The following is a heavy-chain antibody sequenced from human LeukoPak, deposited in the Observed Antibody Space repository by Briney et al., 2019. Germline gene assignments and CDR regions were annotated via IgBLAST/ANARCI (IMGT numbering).Heavy chain of an antibody. J-gene: IGHJ4*02. CDR3: AKARVGAEYCFDY. Sequence: GRFLRLSCAASGFTFSSYGMHWVRQAPGKGLEWVSGISWNSGSIGYADSVKGRFTIPRDNAKNSLYLQMNSLRAEDTALYYCAKARVGAEYCFDYWGQGTLVTASS. V-gene: IGHV3-9*01. CDR2: ISWNSGSI. D-gene: IGHD1-26*01. CDR1: GFTFSSYG.